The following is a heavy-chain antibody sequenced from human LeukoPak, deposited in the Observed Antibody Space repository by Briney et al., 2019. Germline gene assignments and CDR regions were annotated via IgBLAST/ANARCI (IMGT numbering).Heavy chain of an antibody. J-gene: IGHJ3*02. CDR2: IKQDGSEK. CDR3: ASHRGEMATIYDAFDI. V-gene: IGHV3-7*01. D-gene: IGHD5-24*01. Sequence: PGGSLRLSCAASGFTFSSYWMSWVRQAPGKGLEWVANIKQDGSEKYYVDSVKGRFTISRDNAKNSLYLQMNSLRAEDTAVYYCASHRGEMATIYDAFDIWGQGTMVTVSS. CDR1: GFTFSSYW.